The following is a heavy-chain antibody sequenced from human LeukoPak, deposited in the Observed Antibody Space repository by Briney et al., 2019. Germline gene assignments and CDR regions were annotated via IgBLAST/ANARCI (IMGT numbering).Heavy chain of an antibody. V-gene: IGHV3-30*02. Sequence: GGSLRLSCAASGFIFSSYGMHWVRQAPGKGLEWVAFIRYDGSNKYCADSVKGRFTISRDNSKHTLYLQMNSLRTEDTAVYFCAKDRSRQQMWVTIKKWFDPWGQGTLVSVSS. CDR1: GFIFSSYG. D-gene: IGHD5-24*01. CDR2: IRYDGSNK. J-gene: IGHJ5*02. CDR3: AKDRSRQQMWVTIKKWFDP.